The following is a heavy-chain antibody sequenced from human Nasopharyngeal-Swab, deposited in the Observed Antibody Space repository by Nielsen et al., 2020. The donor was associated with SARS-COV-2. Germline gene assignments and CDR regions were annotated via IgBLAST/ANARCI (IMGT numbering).Heavy chain of an antibody. CDR3: ARGPRTIFGVVIIGFDP. V-gene: IGHV4-34*01. Sequence: SETLSLTCAVYGGSFSGYYWSWIRQPPGKGLEWIGEINHSGSTNYNPSLKSRVTISVDTSKNQFSLKLGSVTAADTAVYYCARGPRTIFGVVIIGFDPWGQGTLVTVSS. CDR2: INHSGST. D-gene: IGHD3-3*01. J-gene: IGHJ5*02. CDR1: GGSFSGYY.